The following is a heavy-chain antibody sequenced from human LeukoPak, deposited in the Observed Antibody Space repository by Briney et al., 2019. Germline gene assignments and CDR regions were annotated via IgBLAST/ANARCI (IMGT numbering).Heavy chain of an antibody. CDR2: ISRSGTII. D-gene: IGHD3-3*01. CDR1: GFTFSGYE. J-gene: IGHJ4*02. CDR3: ARERDDYYFDY. Sequence: GGSLTLSCAASGFTFSGYEMNWVRHAPGKGLEWVSYISRSGTIISYADSVKARFTISRDNAKNSLYLQMNSLRAEDTAVYYCARERDDYYFDYWGQGTVVTVTS. V-gene: IGHV3-48*03.